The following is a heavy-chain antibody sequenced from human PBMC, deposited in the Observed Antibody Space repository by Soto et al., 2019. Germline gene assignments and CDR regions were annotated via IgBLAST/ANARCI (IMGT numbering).Heavy chain of an antibody. CDR3: ARPPYSSGYYFDY. J-gene: IGHJ4*02. Sequence: SQTLSLTCAITGDSVSSNSAGWSWVRQSPSRGLEWLGRTYYRSKWYYEYAVSVRGRITINPDTSKNQYSLQLNSVTPEDTAVYFCARPPYSSGYYFDYWGQGSLVTVSS. V-gene: IGHV6-1*01. CDR2: TYYRSKWYY. D-gene: IGHD3-22*01. CDR1: GDSVSSNSAG.